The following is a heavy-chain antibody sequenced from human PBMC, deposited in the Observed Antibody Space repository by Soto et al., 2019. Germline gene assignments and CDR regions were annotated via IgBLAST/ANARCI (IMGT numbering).Heavy chain of an antibody. V-gene: IGHV3-30-3*01. CDR2: ISYDGSNK. CDR3: ARVAVEWELIYGAFDI. Sequence: GGSLRLSCAASGFTFSSYAMHWVRQAPGKGLEWVAVISYDGSNKYYADSVKGRFTISRDNSKNTLYLQMNSLRAEDTAVYYCARVAVEWELIYGAFDIWGQGTMVTVSS. D-gene: IGHD1-26*01. CDR1: GFTFSSYA. J-gene: IGHJ3*02.